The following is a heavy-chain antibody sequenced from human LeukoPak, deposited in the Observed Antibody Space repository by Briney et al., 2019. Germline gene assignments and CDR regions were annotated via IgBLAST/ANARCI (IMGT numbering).Heavy chain of an antibody. CDR3: ATSRDDGSYRYDAFDI. CDR2: FDPEDGET. J-gene: IGHJ3*02. Sequence: ASVKVSCKVSGYTLTELSMRWVRQAPGKGLEWMGGFDPEDGETIYAQKFQGRVTMTEDTSTDTAYMELSSLRSEDTAVYYCATSRDDGSYRYDAFDIWGQGTMVTVSS. CDR1: GYTLTELS. V-gene: IGHV1-24*01. D-gene: IGHD1-26*01.